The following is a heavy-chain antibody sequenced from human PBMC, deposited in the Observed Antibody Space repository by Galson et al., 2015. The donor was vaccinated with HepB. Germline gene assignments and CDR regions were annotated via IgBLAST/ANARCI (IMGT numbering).Heavy chain of an antibody. CDR1: TFTFSSYA. V-gene: IGHV3-23*01. Sequence: SLRLSCAASTFTFSSYAMSWVRQAPGKGLEWVSVISSGRSTYYADSVKGRFTISRDNSRSALYLQMNSLRAEDTAIYYCAKGNYGDFAYLDCWGQGTLVTVSS. CDR3: AKGNYGDFAYLDC. D-gene: IGHD4-17*01. J-gene: IGHJ4*02. CDR2: ISSGRST.